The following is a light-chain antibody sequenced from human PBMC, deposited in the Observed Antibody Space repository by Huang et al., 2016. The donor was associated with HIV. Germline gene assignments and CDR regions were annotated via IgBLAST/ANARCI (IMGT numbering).Light chain of an antibody. V-gene: IGKV3-15*01. J-gene: IGKJ3*01. CDR1: QSVSTN. CDR3: QQYNSWPPLFT. Sequence: EVLLTQSPATLSVSPGERATLSCRASQSVSTNLDWYQQKPGPAPRLLIYGASTRATGVPARCSGSGSGTEFTLTISSLQSEDSAVYYCQQYNSWPPLFTFGPGTKVDIK. CDR2: GAS.